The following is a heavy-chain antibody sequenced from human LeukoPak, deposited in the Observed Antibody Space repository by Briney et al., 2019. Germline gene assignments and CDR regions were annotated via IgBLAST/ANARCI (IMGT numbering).Heavy chain of an antibody. Sequence: TPSETLSLTCTVSGGSISSYYWSWIRQSPGKGLEWIGYIYFTGFTHYNPSLKSRVTMSVDTSKYQFSLRLNSVTAADTAVYYCARDAYGGNSWGWFDPWGQGTLVTVSS. CDR1: GGSISSYY. J-gene: IGHJ5*02. D-gene: IGHD4-23*01. V-gene: IGHV4-59*01. CDR2: IYFTGFT. CDR3: ARDAYGGNSWGWFDP.